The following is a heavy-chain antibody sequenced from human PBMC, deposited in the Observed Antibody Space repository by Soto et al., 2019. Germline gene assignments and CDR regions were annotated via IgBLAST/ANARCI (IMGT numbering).Heavy chain of an antibody. CDR2: ISSSRNFT. J-gene: IGHJ4*02. Sequence: GGSLRLSCAASGFTFSDDYMGWIRQAPGKGLEWVSYISSSRNFTKHPDSVKGRFTISRDNSKDTLYLVMNSLRAEDTAVYYCAKVRGDAWPLEYWGQGTLVTVSS. V-gene: IGHV3-11*05. CDR1: GFTFSDDY. CDR3: AKVRGDAWPLEY.